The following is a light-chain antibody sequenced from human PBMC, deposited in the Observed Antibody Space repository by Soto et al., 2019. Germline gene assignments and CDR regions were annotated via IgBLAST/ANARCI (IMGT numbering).Light chain of an antibody. J-gene: IGKJ1*01. V-gene: IGKV3-20*01. CDR2: GAS. CDR3: QQYGSSPLWT. Sequence: EIMMTQSPATLSVSPWERATLSCRASQSVSSYLAWYQQKPGQAPRLLSYGASSRATGIPDRFSGSGSGTDFTLTISRLEPEAFAVYYCQQYGSSPLWTFGQGTKVDIK. CDR1: QSVSSY.